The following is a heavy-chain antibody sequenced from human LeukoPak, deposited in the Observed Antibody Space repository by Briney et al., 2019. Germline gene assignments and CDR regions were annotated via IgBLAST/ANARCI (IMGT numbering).Heavy chain of an antibody. Sequence: GGSLRLSCEAPGLTFKKYWWNGSRRVPGKGRKWVANIKHDGSERNYGESVKGRFIISRDNSKNSLVLELNSLRAEDTAIYYCAREETVATIAYLDLWGQGTLVTVSS. D-gene: IGHD5-12*01. J-gene: IGHJ4*02. V-gene: IGHV3-7*03. CDR1: GLTFKKYW. CDR3: AREETVATIAYLDL. CDR2: IKHDGSER.